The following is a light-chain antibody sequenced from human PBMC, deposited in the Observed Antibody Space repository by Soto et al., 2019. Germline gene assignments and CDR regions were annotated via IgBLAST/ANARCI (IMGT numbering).Light chain of an antibody. CDR2: GAS. CDR1: QGIRDE. J-gene: IGKJ2*01. CDR3: LQDYNYPRT. Sequence: AIQMTQFPASLSASVGDRVTITCRASQGIRDELGWYQQKPGKAPNLLIYGASRLERGVPSRFSGSGSGTDFPLTISSLRPEDSATYFCLQDYNYPRTFGQGTKLQIK. V-gene: IGKV1-6*01.